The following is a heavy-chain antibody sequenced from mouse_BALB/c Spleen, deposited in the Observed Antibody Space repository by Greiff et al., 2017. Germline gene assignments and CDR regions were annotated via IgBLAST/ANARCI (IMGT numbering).Heavy chain of an antibody. V-gene: IGHV5-12-1*01. J-gene: IGHJ4*01. CDR2: ISSGGGST. CDR1: GFAFSSYD. D-gene: IGHD1-1*01. CDR3: ARHDYYGNYAMDY. Sequence: EVKLVESGGGLVKPGGSLKLSCAASGFAFSSYDMSWVRQTPEKRLEWVAYISSGGGSTYYPDTVKGRFTISRDNAKNTLYLQMSSLKSEDTAMYYCARHDYYGNYAMDYWGQGTSVTVSS.